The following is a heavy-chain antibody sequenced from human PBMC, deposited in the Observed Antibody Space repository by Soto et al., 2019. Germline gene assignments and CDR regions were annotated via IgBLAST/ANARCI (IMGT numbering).Heavy chain of an antibody. V-gene: IGHV4-31*03. J-gene: IGHJ4*02. CDR2: IYYSGIT. CDR1: DGSIGSGGYY. CDR3: ARSPGYYFDY. Sequence: LSLTCTVSDGSIGSGGYYWSWLRQHPGKGLEWIGYIYYSGITYYNPSLKSRVTISVDTSKNQFSLKLSSVTAADTAVYYCARSPGYYFDYWGQGTLVTVSS.